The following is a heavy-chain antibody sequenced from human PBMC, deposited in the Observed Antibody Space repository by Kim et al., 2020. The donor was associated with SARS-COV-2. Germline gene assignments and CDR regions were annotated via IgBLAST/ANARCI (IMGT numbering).Heavy chain of an antibody. CDR1: GFIFNNDG. CDR3: TTNRNYDFWTGYYRFVDY. J-gene: IGHJ4*02. D-gene: IGHD3-3*01. V-gene: IGHV3-15*01. Sequence: GGSLRLSCAASGFIFNNDGMSWVRQTPGKGLEWVGRIKGKTDGGTTDYAAPVKDRFTISKDDSKSTLYLHMSSLKTEDIDVYYCTTNRNYDFWTGYYRFVDYWGQGTLFTVSS. CDR2: IKGKTDGGTT.